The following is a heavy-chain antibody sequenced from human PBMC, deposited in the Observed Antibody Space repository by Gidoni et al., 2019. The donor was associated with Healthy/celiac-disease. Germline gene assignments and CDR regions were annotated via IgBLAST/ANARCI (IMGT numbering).Heavy chain of an antibody. J-gene: IGHJ6*02. CDR1: GGSISSYY. CDR3: ARDLYDSSGYYRGMDV. D-gene: IGHD3-22*01. Sequence: QLQLQESGPGLVKPSETLSLTCTVSGGSISSYYWSWIRQPPGKGLEWIGYIDYSGSTNYNPSLKSRVTISVDTSKNQFSLKLSSVTAADTAVYYCARDLYDSSGYYRGMDVWGQGTTVTVSS. V-gene: IGHV4-59*01. CDR2: IDYSGST.